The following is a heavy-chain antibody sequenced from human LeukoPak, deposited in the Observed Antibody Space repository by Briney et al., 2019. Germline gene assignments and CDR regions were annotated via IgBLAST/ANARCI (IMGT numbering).Heavy chain of an antibody. J-gene: IGHJ4*02. CDR3: ARESLETYYYDSSGYSPLGY. D-gene: IGHD3-22*01. CDR2: ISYDGSNK. Sequence: VGSLRLSCAASGFTFSSYAMHWVRQAPGRGLEWVAVISYDGSNKYYADSVKGRFTISRDNSKNTLYLQMNSLRAEDTAVYYCARESLETYYYDSSGYSPLGYWGQGTLVTVSS. V-gene: IGHV3-30-3*01. CDR1: GFTFSSYA.